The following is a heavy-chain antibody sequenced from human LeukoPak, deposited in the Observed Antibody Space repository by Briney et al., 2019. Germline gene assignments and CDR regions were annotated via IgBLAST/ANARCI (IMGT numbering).Heavy chain of an antibody. J-gene: IGHJ1*01. CDR1: GFTFSDYY. CDR2: ISDSSRTI. D-gene: IGHD6-19*01. Sequence: GGSLRLSCAASGFTFSDYYMTWIRQAPGKGLQCLSFISDSSRTIYYADSVTGRFTISRDNAKNSLYLQMSSLRAEDTAIYYCARSSLPGRSGRTEYFQHWGQGALVTVSS. CDR3: ARSSLPGRSGRTEYFQH. V-gene: IGHV3-11*01.